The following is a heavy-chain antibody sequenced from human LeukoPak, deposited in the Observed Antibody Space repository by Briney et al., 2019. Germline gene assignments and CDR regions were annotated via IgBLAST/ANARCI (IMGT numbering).Heavy chain of an antibody. Sequence: ASVKVSCKASGYTFTNYDINWVRQATGQGFECMGWMNPNSGNAGYAQKFQGRVTITTDESTSTAYMELSSLRSEDTAVYYCARARRLYSSSSRALDYWGQGTLVTVSS. CDR1: GYTFTNYD. CDR2: MNPNSGNA. D-gene: IGHD6-6*01. V-gene: IGHV1-8*01. CDR3: ARARRLYSSSSRALDY. J-gene: IGHJ4*02.